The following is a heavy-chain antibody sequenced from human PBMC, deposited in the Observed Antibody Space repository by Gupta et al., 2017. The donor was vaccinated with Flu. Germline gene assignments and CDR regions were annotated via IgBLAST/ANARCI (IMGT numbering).Heavy chain of an antibody. J-gene: IGHJ6*02. CDR1: EFTFSAYW. V-gene: IGHV3-74*01. Sequence: EVQLVESGGGLVQPGGSLRLSCVASEFTFSAYWLYWVRQAPGKGLVWVSRAGDGSTKSYAEAVKGRFTVSRDDAKNTLYLQMNTLRDEDTAVYYCARGGFNHALDVGGQGTTVTVSS. CDR2: AGDGSTK. CDR3: ARGGFNHALDV.